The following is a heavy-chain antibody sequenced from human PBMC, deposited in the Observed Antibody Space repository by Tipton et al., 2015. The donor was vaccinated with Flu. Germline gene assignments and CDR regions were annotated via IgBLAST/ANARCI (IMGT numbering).Heavy chain of an antibody. Sequence: TLSLTCTVSSGSIRSTNYFCAWIRQPPGKRLELIGSIYPSGTTNYNPSLKSRVTISVDTSKNQFSLKLSSVTAADTAVYYCARRIAYYYYMDVWGKGTTVTVSS. CDR1: SGSIRSTNYF. J-gene: IGHJ6*03. CDR2: IYPSGTT. D-gene: IGHD2-15*01. CDR3: ARRIAYYYYMDV. V-gene: IGHV4-39*07.